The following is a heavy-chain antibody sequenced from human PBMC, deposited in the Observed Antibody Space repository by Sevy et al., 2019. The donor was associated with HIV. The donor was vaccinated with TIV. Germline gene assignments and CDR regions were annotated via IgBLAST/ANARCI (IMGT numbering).Heavy chain of an antibody. CDR1: GYRFTDYY. CDR3: ARDQEFCSTTTCYGGLDH. D-gene: IGHD2-2*01. CDR2: INPNSDVT. J-gene: IGHJ4*01. V-gene: IGHV1-2*02. Sequence: ASVKVSCETSGYRFTDYYIHWVRQAPGQGLELMGWINPNSDVTKSAKKFQDRVIMTKDTSISTVYMELRGLTFDDSAVYYCARDQEFCSTTTCYGGLDHWVHGSLVTVSS.